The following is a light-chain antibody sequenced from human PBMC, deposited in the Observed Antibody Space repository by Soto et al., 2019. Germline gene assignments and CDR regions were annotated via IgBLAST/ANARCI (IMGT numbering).Light chain of an antibody. V-gene: IGKV3-15*01. J-gene: IGKJ1*01. CDR2: GAS. Sequence: EIVMTQSPATLSVSPGERATLSCRASQSVSSNLGWYQQKPGQAPRLLIYGASTRATGIPARFSGSGSGTDFTLTISSLQSEDFAVYYCQQYNKWPRTVGQGTKVDIK. CDR3: QQYNKWPRT. CDR1: QSVSSN.